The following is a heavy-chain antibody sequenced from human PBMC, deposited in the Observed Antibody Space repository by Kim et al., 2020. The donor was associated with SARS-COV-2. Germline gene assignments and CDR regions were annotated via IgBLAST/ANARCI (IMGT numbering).Heavy chain of an antibody. CDR1: GFTFSSYA. D-gene: IGHD2-15*01. CDR3: AKVRYCSGGSCYLFDY. J-gene: IGHJ4*02. V-gene: IGHV3-23*01. CDR2: ISGSGGST. Sequence: GGSLRLSCAASGFTFSSYAMSWVRQAPGKGLEWVSAISGSGGSTYYADSVKGLFTISRDNSKNTLYLQMNSLRAEDTAVYYCAKVRYCSGGSCYLFDYWGQGTLVTVSS.